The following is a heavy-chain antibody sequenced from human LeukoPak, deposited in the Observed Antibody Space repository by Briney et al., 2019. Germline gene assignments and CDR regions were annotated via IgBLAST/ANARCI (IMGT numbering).Heavy chain of an antibody. CDR2: IIPIFGTA. CDR1: GGTFSSYA. J-gene: IGHJ4*02. Sequence: GASVKVSCKASGGTFSSYAISWVRQAPGQGLEWMGGIIPIFGTANYAQKLQGRVTVTTDTSTSTAYMELRSLRSDDTAVYYCARVGCSSTSCHLFDYWGQGTLVTVSS. D-gene: IGHD2-2*01. CDR3: ARVGCSSTSCHLFDY. V-gene: IGHV1-69*05.